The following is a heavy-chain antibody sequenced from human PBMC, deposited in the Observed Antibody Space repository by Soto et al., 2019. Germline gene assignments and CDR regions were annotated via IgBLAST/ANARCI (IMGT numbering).Heavy chain of an antibody. J-gene: IGHJ3*02. CDR3: ARNPPVLLRYFDWLSDAFDI. D-gene: IGHD3-9*01. CDR1: DYTFTNYG. Sequence: SVKVSCKASDYTFTNYGISWVRQAPGQGLEWMGRIIPILGIANYAQKFQGRVTITADKSTSTAYMELSSLRSEDTAVYYCARNPPVLLRYFDWLSDAFDIWGQGTMVTVSS. V-gene: IGHV1-69*04. CDR2: IIPILGIA.